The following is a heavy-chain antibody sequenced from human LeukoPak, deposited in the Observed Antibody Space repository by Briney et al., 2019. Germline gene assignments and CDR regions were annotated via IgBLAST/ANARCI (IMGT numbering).Heavy chain of an antibody. CDR3: ARAAPAGYYYFMDV. J-gene: IGHJ6*03. CDR2: INPKSGDL. V-gene: IGHV1-2*02. Sequence: VALVKVSCKASGYTFSDYYIHWVRQAPGQGLEWMGWINPKSGDLNYAQKFQGGVTMTRDTSSKTVYVELSRLRSDDTAVYFCARAAPAGYYYFMDVWGKGTTVTVSS. CDR1: GYTFSDYY. D-gene: IGHD2-15*01.